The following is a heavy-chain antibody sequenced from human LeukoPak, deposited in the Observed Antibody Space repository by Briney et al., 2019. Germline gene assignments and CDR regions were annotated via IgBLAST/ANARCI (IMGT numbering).Heavy chain of an antibody. J-gene: IGHJ4*02. CDR2: IYYSGST. V-gene: IGHV4-59*05. Sequence: PSETLSLTCTVSGGSISSYYWSWIRQPPGKGLEWIGSIYYSGSTYYNPSLKSRVTISVDTSKNQFSLKLSSVTAADTAVYYCAVAAAGDSFDYWGQGTLVTVSS. D-gene: IGHD6-13*01. CDR1: GGSISSYY. CDR3: AVAAAGDSFDY.